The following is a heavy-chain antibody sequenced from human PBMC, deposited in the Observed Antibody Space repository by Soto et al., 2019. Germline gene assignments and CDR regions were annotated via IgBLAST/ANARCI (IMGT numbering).Heavy chain of an antibody. Sequence: SVKVSCKASGGTFSSYAISWGRQAPGQGLEWMGGIIPIFGTANYAQKFQGRVTITADKSTSTAYMELSSLRSEDTAVYYCARYELELLPYSFDYWGQGTLVTVSS. CDR2: IIPIFGTA. CDR3: ARYELELLPYSFDY. D-gene: IGHD1-7*01. CDR1: GGTFSSYA. J-gene: IGHJ4*02. V-gene: IGHV1-69*06.